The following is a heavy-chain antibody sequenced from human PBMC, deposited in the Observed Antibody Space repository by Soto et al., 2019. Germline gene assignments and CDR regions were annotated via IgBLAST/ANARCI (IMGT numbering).Heavy chain of an antibody. CDR2: ISGSGGST. D-gene: IGHD3-3*01. J-gene: IGHJ4*02. Sequence: EVQLLESGGGLVQPGGSLRLSCAASGFTFSSYAMSWVRQAPGKGLEWVSAISGSGGSTYYADSVKGRFTISRDNSKNPLYLKINSLRAEDTAVYYCAKEDVVSSGLTYYVFWSGDFDYWGQGTLVTVSS. CDR1: GFTFSSYA. V-gene: IGHV3-23*01. CDR3: AKEDVVSSGLTYYVFWSGDFDY.